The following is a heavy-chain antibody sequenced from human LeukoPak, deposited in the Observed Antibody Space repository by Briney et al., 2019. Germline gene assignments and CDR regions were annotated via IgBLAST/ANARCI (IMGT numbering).Heavy chain of an antibody. Sequence: PSETLSLTCTVSGGPISSYYWSWIRQPPGKGLEGIGYIYYSGGTNYNPSLKSRVTISVHTSKNQFSLKLSSVTAADTAVYYCAGGRSSRDGYNYGVGYWGQGTLVTVSS. V-gene: IGHV4-59*01. CDR3: AGGRSSRDGYNYGVGY. CDR1: GGPISSYY. CDR2: IYYSGGT. J-gene: IGHJ4*02. D-gene: IGHD5-24*01.